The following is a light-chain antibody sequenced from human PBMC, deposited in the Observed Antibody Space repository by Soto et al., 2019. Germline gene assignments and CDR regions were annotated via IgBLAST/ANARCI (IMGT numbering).Light chain of an antibody. CDR2: DVA. V-gene: IGLV2-11*01. Sequence: QSALTQPRSVSGSPGQSVTISCTGTSSDVGGYDHVSWYQYHPDKAPKLIIYDVAKRPSGVPGRFSGSKSGNTASLTISGLQAEDGADYYCCSSADSYTFILGTGTKVTVL. J-gene: IGLJ1*01. CDR1: SSDVGGYDH. CDR3: CSSADSYTFI.